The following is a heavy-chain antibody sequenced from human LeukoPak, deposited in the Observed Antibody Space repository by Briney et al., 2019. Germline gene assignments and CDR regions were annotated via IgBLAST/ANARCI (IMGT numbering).Heavy chain of an antibody. CDR3: AGVNRGGLLDI. CDR2: INESDDT. V-gene: IGHV4-4*02. D-gene: IGHD3-10*01. CDR1: GDSVTGNHW. Sequence: PSETLSLTCAVSGDSVTGNHWWSWVRQSPGKGLEWLGEINESDDTFYNPSVKSRVTILLDKSKNQFSLILTSVTAADTARYYCAGVNRGGLLDIWGQGTMVSVSS. J-gene: IGHJ3*02.